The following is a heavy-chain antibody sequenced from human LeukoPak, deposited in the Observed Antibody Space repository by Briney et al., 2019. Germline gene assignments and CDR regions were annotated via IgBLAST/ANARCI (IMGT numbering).Heavy chain of an antibody. J-gene: IGHJ3*02. CDR3: ARGLFLSGYLDAFDI. CDR1: GFTFSSYA. D-gene: IGHD3-22*01. V-gene: IGHV3-23*01. Sequence: GGSLRLSCAASGFTFSSYAMSWVRQAPGKGLEWVSGISGSGGSTYYADSVKGRFTISRDNSKNTLYLQMNSLRVEDTAVYYCARGLFLSGYLDAFDIWGQGTVVTVSS. CDR2: ISGSGGST.